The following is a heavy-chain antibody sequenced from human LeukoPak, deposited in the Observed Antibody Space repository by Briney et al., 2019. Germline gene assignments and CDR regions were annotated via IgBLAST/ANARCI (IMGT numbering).Heavy chain of an antibody. CDR3: ARDSGSSWSFDY. D-gene: IGHD6-13*01. Sequence: SETLSLTCTVSGGSICTYYWGWIRQPPGKGLEWIGYIHYSGSTNYNPSLKSRVTISVDTSKNQFSLKLSSVTAADTAVYYCARDSGSSWSFDYWGQGTLVTVSS. CDR1: GGSICTYY. CDR2: IHYSGST. V-gene: IGHV4-59*01. J-gene: IGHJ4*02.